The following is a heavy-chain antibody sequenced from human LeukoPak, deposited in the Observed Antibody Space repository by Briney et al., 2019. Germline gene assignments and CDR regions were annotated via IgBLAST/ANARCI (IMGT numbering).Heavy chain of an antibody. CDR1: LDSTTGYF. D-gene: IGHD3-10*01. J-gene: IGHJ4*02. CDR2: IHRSGST. CDR3: ARDICGGFYPGGY. Sequence: SETLSLTCTVSLDSTTGYFWSWVRQPPGKGLEWIGEIHRSGSTNYNPSLQSRVTISIDTSRNQFALELSSVTAADTAVYYCARDICGGFYPGGYWGQGTLVTVSS. V-gene: IGHV4-59*12.